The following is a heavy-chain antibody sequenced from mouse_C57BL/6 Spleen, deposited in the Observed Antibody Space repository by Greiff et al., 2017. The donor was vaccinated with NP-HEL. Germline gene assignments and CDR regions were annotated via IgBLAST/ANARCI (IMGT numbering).Heavy chain of an antibody. CDR2: INPSSGYT. Sequence: QVQLQQSGAELARPGASVKMSCKASGYTFTSYTMHWVKQRPGQGLEWIGYINPSSGYTKYNQKFKDKATLTADKSSSTAYMQLSSLTSEDSAVYYCARGGTTVPRYFDVWGTGTTVTVSS. D-gene: IGHD1-1*01. CDR1: GYTFTSYT. V-gene: IGHV1-4*01. J-gene: IGHJ1*03. CDR3: ARGGTTVPRYFDV.